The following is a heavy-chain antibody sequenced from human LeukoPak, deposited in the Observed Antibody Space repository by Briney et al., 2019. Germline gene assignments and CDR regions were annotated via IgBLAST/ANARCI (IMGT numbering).Heavy chain of an antibody. Sequence: GGSLRLSCAASGFTFSTYSMNWVRQAPGKGLEWVSSISSSSSYIYYADSVKGRFTISRDNAKNSLYLQMNSLRAEDTAVYYCARGVAAATDRDAFDIWGQGTMVTVSS. CDR1: GFTFSTYS. V-gene: IGHV3-21*01. D-gene: IGHD2-2*01. J-gene: IGHJ3*02. CDR3: ARGVAAATDRDAFDI. CDR2: ISSSSSYI.